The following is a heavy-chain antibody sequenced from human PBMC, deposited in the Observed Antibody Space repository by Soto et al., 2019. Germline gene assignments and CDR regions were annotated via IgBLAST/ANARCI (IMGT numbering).Heavy chain of an antibody. CDR3: ARGSPSLPSDY. V-gene: IGHV1-2*02. D-gene: IGHD2-15*01. CDR2: ISPNNGGT. CDR1: GYTLSGFF. Sequence: ASEKVSCKASGYTLSGFFMHWVRQAPGQGLEWMGWISPNNGGTNYAQKFQGRVTMTRDTSMSTTYMELSRLRADDTAMYYRARGSPSLPSDYWGQGTLVTVSS. J-gene: IGHJ4*02.